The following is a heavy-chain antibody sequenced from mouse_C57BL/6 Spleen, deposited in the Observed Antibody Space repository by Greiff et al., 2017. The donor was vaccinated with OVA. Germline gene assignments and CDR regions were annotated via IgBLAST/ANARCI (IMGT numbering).Heavy chain of an antibody. V-gene: IGHV1-26*01. Sequence: VQLQQSGPELVKPGASVKISCKASGYTFTDYYMNWVKQSHGKSLEWIGAINPNNGGTSYNQKFKGKATLTVDKSSSTAYMELRSLTSADSAVYYWAMAGAYWGQGTLVTVSA. CDR2: INPNNGGT. CDR1: GYTFTDYY. J-gene: IGHJ3*01. CDR3: AMAGAY.